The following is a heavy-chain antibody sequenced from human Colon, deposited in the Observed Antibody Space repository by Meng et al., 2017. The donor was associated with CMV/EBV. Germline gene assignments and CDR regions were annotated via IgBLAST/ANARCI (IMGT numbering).Heavy chain of an antibody. Sequence: ASVKVSCKSSGYTFTDYYIHWVRQAPGQGLEWVGWINPYSGVTSYAQKFQGRVTMTRDTSITTAYMELTRLTSDDTARYYCAKAVAASDYYYRGMDVWGQGTTVTVPS. CDR2: INPYSGVT. V-gene: IGHV1-2*02. D-gene: IGHD6-19*01. J-gene: IGHJ6*02. CDR1: GYTFTDYY. CDR3: AKAVAASDYYYRGMDV.